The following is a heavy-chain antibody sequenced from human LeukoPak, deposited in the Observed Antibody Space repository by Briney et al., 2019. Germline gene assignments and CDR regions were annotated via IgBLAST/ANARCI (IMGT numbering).Heavy chain of an antibody. J-gene: IGHJ4*02. CDR2: ISSSGSTI. Sequence: GGSLRLSCEVSGFTFSSYHMNWVRQAPGKGLEWVSYISSSGSTIYYADSVKGRFTISRDNAKNSLYLQMNRLRAEDTAVYYCARVIAPRAVPGSDYWGQGTLVTVSS. D-gene: IGHD6-19*01. CDR3: ARVIAPRAVPGSDY. V-gene: IGHV3-48*03. CDR1: GFTFSSYH.